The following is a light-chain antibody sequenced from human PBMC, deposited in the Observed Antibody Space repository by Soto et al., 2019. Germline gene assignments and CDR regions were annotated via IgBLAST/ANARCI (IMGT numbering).Light chain of an antibody. CDR3: QQRPMGPST. CDR2: GAS. CDR1: QSVSGSY. J-gene: IGKJ5*01. V-gene: IGKV3-20*01. Sequence: EIVLSQSPGTLSLSPGERATLSCRASQSVSGSYVAWYQQKPGQAPRIFIYGASSRATGIPDRFSGSGAGTDFTLTISSLEPEDSAVYYCQQRPMGPSTFGQGTRLEIK.